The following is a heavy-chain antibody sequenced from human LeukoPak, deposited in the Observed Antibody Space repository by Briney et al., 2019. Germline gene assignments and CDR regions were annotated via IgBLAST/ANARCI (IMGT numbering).Heavy chain of an antibody. CDR3: AEGRSYDILTGYYQGFDY. CDR2: ISGSGGST. Sequence: PGGSLRLSCTASGFTFSNYAMSWVRQAPGKGLEWVSAISGSGGSTYYADSVKGRFTISRDNSKGTLYLQMNRLRVEDTAVYYCAEGRSYDILTGYYQGFDYWGQGTLVTVSS. J-gene: IGHJ4*02. CDR1: GFTFSNYA. V-gene: IGHV3-23*01. D-gene: IGHD3-9*01.